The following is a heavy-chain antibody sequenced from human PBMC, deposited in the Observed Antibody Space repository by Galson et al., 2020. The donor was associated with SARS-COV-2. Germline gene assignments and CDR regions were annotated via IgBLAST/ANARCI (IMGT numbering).Heavy chain of an antibody. J-gene: IGHJ6*02. CDR3: ARGGYSYCYTYYYGMDV. CDR2: IYPGDSDT. D-gene: IGHD5-18*01. Sequence: GESLKISCKGSGYSFTSYWIGWVRQMPGKGLEWMGIIYPGDSDTRYSPSFQGQVTISADKSISTAYLQWSSLKASDTAMYYCARGGYSYCYTYYYGMDVWGQGTTVTVSS. V-gene: IGHV5-51*01. CDR1: GYSFTSYW.